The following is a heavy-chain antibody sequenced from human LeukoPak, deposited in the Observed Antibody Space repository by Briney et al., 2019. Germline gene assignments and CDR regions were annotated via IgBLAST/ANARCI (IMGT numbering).Heavy chain of an antibody. CDR2: IYYSGNT. Sequence: SETLSLTCTVSGGSISGYYWSWIRQPPGRGLEWIGYIYYSGNTNYNPSLKSRVTISMDTSKNQVSLKLSSVTVADTAVYYCAREGDSYGHLGCDTWGQGTLVTVSP. V-gene: IGHV4-59*01. CDR3: AREGDSYGHLGCDT. CDR1: GGSISGYY. D-gene: IGHD5-18*01. J-gene: IGHJ5*02.